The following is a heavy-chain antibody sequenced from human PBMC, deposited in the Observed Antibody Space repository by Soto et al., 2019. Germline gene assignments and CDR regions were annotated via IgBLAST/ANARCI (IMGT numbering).Heavy chain of an antibody. J-gene: IGHJ4*02. CDR2: IHSDGITT. D-gene: IGHD3-22*01. CDR3: TLHKFDSSGYVSDY. V-gene: IGHV3-74*01. CDR1: GITFSNYW. Sequence: PGGSLRLSCAASGITFSNYWMEWVRQAPGKGLVWVSRIHSDGITTYYGDSVKGRFTISRDNAKSTVYLQMNSLGAEDTVTYHCTLHKFDSSGYVSDYWGQGTLVTVSS.